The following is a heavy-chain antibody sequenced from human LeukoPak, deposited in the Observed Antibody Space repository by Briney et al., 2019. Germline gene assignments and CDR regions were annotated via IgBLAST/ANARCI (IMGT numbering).Heavy chain of an antibody. J-gene: IGHJ4*02. D-gene: IGHD3-22*01. V-gene: IGHV3-66*01. CDR1: SSFY. Sequence: SSFYWGWIRQPPGKGLEWVSAIYSGGRTYYADSVKGRFTIYRHKSKNTLYFAMNRLRPERTAVYFCARDRGGGNSGYYISALDYWGQGTLVTVSS. CDR2: IYSGGRT. CDR3: ARDRGGGNSGYYISALDY.